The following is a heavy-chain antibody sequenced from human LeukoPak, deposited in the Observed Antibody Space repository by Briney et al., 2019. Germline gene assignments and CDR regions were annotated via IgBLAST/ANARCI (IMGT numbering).Heavy chain of an antibody. D-gene: IGHD6-19*01. CDR2: IIPIFGTA. V-gene: IGHV1-69*13. CDR1: GGTFSSYA. J-gene: IGHJ4*02. CDR3: ARDNGEAHSSGCQHY. Sequence: ASVKVSCKASGGTFSSYAISWVRQAPGQGLEWVGGIIPIFGTANYAQKFQGRVTITADESTSTAYMELSSLRSEDTAVYYCARDNGEAHSSGCQHYWGQGTLVTVSS.